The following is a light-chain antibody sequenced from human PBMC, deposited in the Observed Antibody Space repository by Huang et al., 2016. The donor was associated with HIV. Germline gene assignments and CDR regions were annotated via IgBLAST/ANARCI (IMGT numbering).Light chain of an antibody. CDR2: AAS. Sequence: ETEMTQLPATLSVSPGESATLSCRASQSVSTNLAWYQQKPGQAPRLFIYAASTRATGIPGRVGGSGSGTEFTLTISSLQSEDFAIYYWLQYNTWPKTFGQGTKVDFK. V-gene: IGKV3-15*01. CDR3: LQYNTWPKT. J-gene: IGKJ1*01. CDR1: QSVSTN.